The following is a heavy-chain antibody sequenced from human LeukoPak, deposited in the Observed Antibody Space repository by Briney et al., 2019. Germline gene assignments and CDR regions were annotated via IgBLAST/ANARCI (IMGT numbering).Heavy chain of an antibody. CDR1: GYTFTSYG. Sequence: SVKVSCKASGYTFTSYGISWVRQAPGQGLEWMGGIIPIFGTANYAQKFQGRVTITADESTSTAYMELSSLRSEDTAVYYCARGFGAVWYFDLWGRGTLVTVSS. CDR3: ARGFGAVWYFDL. V-gene: IGHV1-69*13. CDR2: IIPIFGTA. D-gene: IGHD3-16*01. J-gene: IGHJ2*01.